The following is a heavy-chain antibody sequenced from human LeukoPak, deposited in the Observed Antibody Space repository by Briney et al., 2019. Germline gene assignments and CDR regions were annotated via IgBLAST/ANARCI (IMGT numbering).Heavy chain of an antibody. CDR1: GFTFSSYG. D-gene: IGHD3-3*01. CDR2: ISYDGSNK. Sequence: GRSLRLSCAASGFTFSSYGMHWVRQAPGKGLEWVAVISYDGSNKYCADSVKGRFTISRDNSKNTLYLQMNSLRAEDTAVYYCAKDVRFLEWLLSYWGQGTLVTVSS. CDR3: AKDVRFLEWLLSY. V-gene: IGHV3-30*18. J-gene: IGHJ4*02.